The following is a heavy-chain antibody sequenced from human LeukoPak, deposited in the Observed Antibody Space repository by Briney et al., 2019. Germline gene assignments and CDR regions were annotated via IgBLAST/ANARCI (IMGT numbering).Heavy chain of an antibody. J-gene: IGHJ6*03. V-gene: IGHV4-4*07. CDR3: ARDWDNSGYYYYYYMDV. Sequence: SETLSLTCTVSGGSISGYYWSWIRQPAGKGLEWIGRIYSTGSTNYNPSLKSRVTMSVDTSKNQFSLKLSSVTAADTAVYYRARDWDNSGYYYYYYMDVWGKGTTVTVSS. CDR1: GGSISGYY. CDR2: IYSTGST. D-gene: IGHD3-22*01.